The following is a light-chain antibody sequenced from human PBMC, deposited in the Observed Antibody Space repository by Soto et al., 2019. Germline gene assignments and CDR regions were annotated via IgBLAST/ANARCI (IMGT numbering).Light chain of an antibody. J-gene: IGKJ1*01. CDR2: GAS. CDR3: QQYGSLGT. CDR1: QSVSSSY. Sequence: EIVLTQSPGTLSLSPGERATLSCRASQSVSSSYLAWYQQKPGQAPRLLIYGASSRATGIPDRFSGSGSGTDFTLTISRLEPEDFAVYYCQQYGSLGTFGKRAKVDIX. V-gene: IGKV3-20*01.